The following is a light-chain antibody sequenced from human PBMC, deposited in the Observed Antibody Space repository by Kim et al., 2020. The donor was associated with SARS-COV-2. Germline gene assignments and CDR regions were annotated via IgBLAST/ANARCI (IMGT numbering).Light chain of an antibody. CDR3: QQRSNWPLT. Sequence: LSPGERATLSCRASQSISPYLAWYQQKPGQAPRLLIYDASNRATGIPARFSGSGSGTDFTLTINSLEPEDFAVYYCQQRSNWPLTFGGGTKVDIK. CDR1: QSISPY. CDR2: DAS. V-gene: IGKV3-11*01. J-gene: IGKJ4*01.